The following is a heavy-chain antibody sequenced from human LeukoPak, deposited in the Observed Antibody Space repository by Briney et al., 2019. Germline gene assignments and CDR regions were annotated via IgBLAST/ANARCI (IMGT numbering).Heavy chain of an antibody. Sequence: ASVKVSCKASGYTFTSYGISWVRQAPGQGLEWMGWISAYNGNTNYAQKLQGRVTMTTDTSTSTAYMELRSLRSDDTAVYYCARDAKVYCSSTSCPHDYWGRGTLVTVSS. J-gene: IGHJ4*02. D-gene: IGHD2-2*01. CDR2: ISAYNGNT. CDR1: GYTFTSYG. V-gene: IGHV1-18*01. CDR3: ARDAKVYCSSTSCPHDY.